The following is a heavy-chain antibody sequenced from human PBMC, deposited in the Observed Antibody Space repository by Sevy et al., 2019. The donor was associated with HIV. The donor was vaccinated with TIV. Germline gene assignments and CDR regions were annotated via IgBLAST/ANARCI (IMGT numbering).Heavy chain of an antibody. V-gene: IGHV3-23*01. J-gene: IGHJ4*02. D-gene: IGHD3-22*01. CDR1: GFTFTSYA. CDR2: VSGSGGST. Sequence: GGSLRLSCAVSGFTFTSYAMNWVRQAPGKGLERVSGVSGSGGSTYYADSVKGRFSISRDNSRNTLYLQINTLRAEDTAVYYCVKDVAYDNTYLDYWGQGTLVTVSS. CDR3: VKDVAYDNTYLDY.